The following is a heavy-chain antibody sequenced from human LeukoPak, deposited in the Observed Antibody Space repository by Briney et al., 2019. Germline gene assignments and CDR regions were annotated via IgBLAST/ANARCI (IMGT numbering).Heavy chain of an antibody. J-gene: IGHJ5*02. Sequence: GGSLRLSCAASGFTFSSYWMSWVRQAPGRGLEWVANIKQDGSEKYYVDSVKGRFTTSRDNAKNSLYLQMNSLRAEDTAVYYCARESVVVVAAKAYNWFDPWGQGTLVTVSS. CDR2: IKQDGSEK. V-gene: IGHV3-7*01. CDR3: ARESVVVVAAKAYNWFDP. D-gene: IGHD2-15*01. CDR1: GFTFSSYW.